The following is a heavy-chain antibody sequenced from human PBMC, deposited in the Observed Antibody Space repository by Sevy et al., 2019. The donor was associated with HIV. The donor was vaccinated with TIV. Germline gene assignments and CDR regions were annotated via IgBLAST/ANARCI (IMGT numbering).Heavy chain of an antibody. CDR2: IIPILGTV. Sequence: ASVQVSCKASGGTFSSYGISWVRQAPGQGLEWMGGIIPILGTVNYAQKFQGRVTITADESTKTAYMELSSLRSEDTAVYYCARGGGNGWYYFDYWGQVTLVTVSS. D-gene: IGHD6-19*01. J-gene: IGHJ4*02. V-gene: IGHV1-69*13. CDR3: ARGGGNGWYYFDY. CDR1: GGTFSSYG.